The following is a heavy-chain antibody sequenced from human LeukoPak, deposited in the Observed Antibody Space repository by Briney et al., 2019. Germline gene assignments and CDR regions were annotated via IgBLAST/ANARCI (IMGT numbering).Heavy chain of an antibody. V-gene: IGHV3-21*01. CDR1: GFTFSRYS. CDR2: ISSSSSYI. CDR3: AREVDITGTGSMDV. J-gene: IGHJ6*03. Sequence: GGSLRLFCAVSGFTFSRYSMNWVRQAPGKGREGVTSISSSSSYIYYADSVKGRFTISRDNAKNSLYLQMNSLRAEDTAVYYCAREVDITGTGSMDVWGKGTTVTVSS. D-gene: IGHD1/OR15-1a*01.